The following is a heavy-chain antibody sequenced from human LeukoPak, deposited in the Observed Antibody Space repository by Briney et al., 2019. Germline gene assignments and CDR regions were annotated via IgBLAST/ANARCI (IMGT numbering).Heavy chain of an antibody. CDR3: ARGWEGGFYYYYYMDV. D-gene: IGHD1-26*01. Sequence: GTLRLSCAASGFTFSSYGMSWIRQPPGKGLEWIGYIYYSGSTNYNPSLKSRVTISVDTSKNQFSLKLSSVTAADTAVYYCARGWEGGFYYYYYMDVWGKGTTVTVSS. V-gene: IGHV4-59*01. CDR1: GFTFSSYG. J-gene: IGHJ6*03. CDR2: IYYSGST.